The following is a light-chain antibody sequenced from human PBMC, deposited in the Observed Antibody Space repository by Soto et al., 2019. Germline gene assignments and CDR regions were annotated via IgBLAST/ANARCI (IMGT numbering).Light chain of an antibody. Sequence: IVLTQSPGTVCLAPGDRATLACSASQSVGTLYLAWYQQKPGQAPRLLISGTSTRATGIPDRFSGSASGTDFTLTISRLEPEDFAVYYCQQYGTSPRTFGQGTKVDIK. V-gene: IGKV3-20*01. CDR1: QSVGTLY. J-gene: IGKJ1*01. CDR3: QQYGTSPRT. CDR2: GTS.